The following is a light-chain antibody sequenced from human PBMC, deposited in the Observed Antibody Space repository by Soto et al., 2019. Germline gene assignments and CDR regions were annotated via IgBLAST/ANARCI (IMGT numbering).Light chain of an antibody. CDR3: IQHTSYPLN. CDR2: AAS. Sequence: IRMTQFPSTLAASGEDVVTSSCRASQGIRNDLGWYQQKPGKAPKRLIYAASSLQSGVPSRFSGSGSGTEFTLISSSLQPEDSATYSWIQHTSYPLNFGGGTKV. J-gene: IGKJ4*01. CDR1: QGIRND. V-gene: IGKV1-17*01.